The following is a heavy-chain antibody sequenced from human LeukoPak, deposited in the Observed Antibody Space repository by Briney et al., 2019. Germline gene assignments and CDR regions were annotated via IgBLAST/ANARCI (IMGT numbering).Heavy chain of an antibody. V-gene: IGHV1-2*04. J-gene: IGHJ3*02. CDR3: AREGADGSGSYDAFDI. CDR1: GYTFTGYY. CDR2: INPNSGGT. Sequence: ASVKVSCKASGYTFTGYYMHWVRQAPGQGLEWMGWINPNSGGTNYAQKFQGWVTMTRDTSISTAYMELSRLRSDDTAVYYCAREGADGSGSYDAFDIWGQGTMVTVSS. D-gene: IGHD3-10*01.